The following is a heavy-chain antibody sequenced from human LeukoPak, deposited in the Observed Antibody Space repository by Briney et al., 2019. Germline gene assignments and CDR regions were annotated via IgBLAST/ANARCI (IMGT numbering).Heavy chain of an antibody. CDR2: IYYSGST. Sequence: SETLSLTCTVSGGSISSYYWSWTRQPPGKGLEWIGYIYYSGSTNYNPSLKSRVTISVDTSKNQFSLKPSSVTAADTAVYYCARGGPTVTYFDYWGQGTLVTVSS. J-gene: IGHJ4*02. CDR1: GGSISSYY. V-gene: IGHV4-59*01. D-gene: IGHD4-17*01. CDR3: ARGGPTVTYFDY.